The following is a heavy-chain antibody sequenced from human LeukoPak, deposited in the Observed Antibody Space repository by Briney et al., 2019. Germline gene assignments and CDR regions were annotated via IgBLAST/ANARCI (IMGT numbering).Heavy chain of an antibody. V-gene: IGHV1-18*01. Sequence: ASVKVSCKASGYTFTSYGISWVRQAPGQGLEWMGWISAYNGNTNYAQKLQGRVTMTTDTSTSTAYVELRSLRSDDTAVYYCARDRGGIAAAEESFDYWGQGTLVTVSS. CDR1: GYTFTSYG. J-gene: IGHJ4*02. CDR3: ARDRGGIAAAEESFDY. CDR2: ISAYNGNT. D-gene: IGHD6-13*01.